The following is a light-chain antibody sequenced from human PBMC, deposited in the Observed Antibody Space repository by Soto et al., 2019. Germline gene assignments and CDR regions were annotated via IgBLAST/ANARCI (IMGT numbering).Light chain of an antibody. Sequence: DIQVTQSPSSLSASVGDRVTITCRSSQAIFTFLNWYQQKEGKAPRFLIYATSNLQSGVPSRFSGTGFGPEYTLKVNRHQPQDFAKYLCIQCYSLPMVFGKGTRLDI. CDR2: ATS. CDR3: IQCYSLPMV. CDR1: QAIFTF. V-gene: IGKV1-39*01. J-gene: IGKJ5*01.